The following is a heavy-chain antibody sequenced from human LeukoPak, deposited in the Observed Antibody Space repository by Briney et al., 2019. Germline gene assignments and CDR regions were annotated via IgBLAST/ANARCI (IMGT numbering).Heavy chain of an antibody. CDR2: IRYDGGET. Sequence: GGSLRLSCAASGFTFNRRGMHWVRQAPGKGLEWVAFIRYDGGETFYADFVKGRFTISRDNSKNTLYLQMNSLRVEDTAVYYCARDPSNRYYYYMDVWGTGTTVTVSS. V-gene: IGHV3-30*02. CDR3: ARDPSNRYYYYMDV. J-gene: IGHJ6*03. CDR1: GFTFNRRG.